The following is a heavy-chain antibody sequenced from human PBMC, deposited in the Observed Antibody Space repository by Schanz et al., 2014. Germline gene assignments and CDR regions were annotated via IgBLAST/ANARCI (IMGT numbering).Heavy chain of an antibody. Sequence: QVQLVQSGAEVKKPGASVKVSCKASGYTFNNYTYVMIWVRQAPGQGPEFMGWISTFRNEDTNSAQRFQGRLTMTTDTSTSTAYMELRSLRSDDTAVYYCARGFDLWDRWGQGTLVIVSS. V-gene: IGHV1-18*01. J-gene: IGHJ4*02. CDR3: ARGFDLWDR. D-gene: IGHD3-3*01. CDR2: ISTFRNEDT. CDR1: GYTFNNYTYV.